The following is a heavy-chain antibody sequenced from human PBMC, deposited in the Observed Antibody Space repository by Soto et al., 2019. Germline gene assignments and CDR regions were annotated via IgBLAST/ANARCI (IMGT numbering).Heavy chain of an antibody. CDR3: AKGRSGYYFDY. CDR2: ISVSAGT. J-gene: IGHJ4*02. Sequence: PGGSLRLSCAASGFTFSSYAMYWVRQAPGKGLEWVSAISVSAGTYYADSVEGRFTISRDNSKNTVNLQMNSLRADDTAVYYCAKGRSGYYFDYWGQGTLVTVSS. V-gene: IGHV3-23*01. D-gene: IGHD3-22*01. CDR1: GFTFSSYA.